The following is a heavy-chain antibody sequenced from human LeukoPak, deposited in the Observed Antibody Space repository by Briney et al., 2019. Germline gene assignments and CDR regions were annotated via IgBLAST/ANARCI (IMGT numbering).Heavy chain of an antibody. V-gene: IGHV3-23*01. Sequence: LSGGSLRLSCAASGFTFSSYAMSWVRQAPGKGLEWVSTISYSGGNTDYADSVEGRFTVSRDNSKNTLYLQVNSLRAGDTAVYYCARDRYCSGGSCHGDFAYWGQGTLVTVSS. CDR3: ARDRYCSGGSCHGDFAY. CDR2: ISYSGGNT. CDR1: GFTFSSYA. D-gene: IGHD2-15*01. J-gene: IGHJ4*02.